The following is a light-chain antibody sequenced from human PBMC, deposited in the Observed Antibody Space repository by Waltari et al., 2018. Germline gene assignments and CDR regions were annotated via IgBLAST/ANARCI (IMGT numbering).Light chain of an antibody. Sequence: QLVLTQSPSASASLGASVTLTCTLSSAHITNVIAWLPQHPRKGPRSLMKVNSDGSHSKGDDIPDRFSGSSSGAERYLTSSSLQSEDEADYYCQTGGHGTWVFGGGTKLTVL. J-gene: IGLJ3*02. V-gene: IGLV4-69*01. CDR2: VNSDGSH. CDR1: SAHITNV. CDR3: QTGGHGTWV.